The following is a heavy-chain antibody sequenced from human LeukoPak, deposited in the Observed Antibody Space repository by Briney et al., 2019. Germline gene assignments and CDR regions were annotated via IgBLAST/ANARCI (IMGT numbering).Heavy chain of an antibody. CDR3: ARVGGYNYPVDY. J-gene: IGHJ4*02. CDR1: GGTISSYY. D-gene: IGHD5-24*01. CDR2: IYYSGSN. Sequence: SETLSLTCTVSGGTISSYYWRWIRQPPGKGLEWMGYIYYSGSNNYNPSLKSRITISVDTPKHQFSLQLSSVTAADSAVYYCARVGGYNYPVDYWGKGTLVTVSS. V-gene: IGHV4-59*01.